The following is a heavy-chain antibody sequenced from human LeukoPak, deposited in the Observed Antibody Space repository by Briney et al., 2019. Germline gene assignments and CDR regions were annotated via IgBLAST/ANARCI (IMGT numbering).Heavy chain of an antibody. V-gene: IGHV3-48*01. CDR2: ISSSSSTI. Sequence: PGGSLRLSCAASGFTFSSYSMNWVRQAPGKGLEWVSYISSSSSTIYYADSVKGRFTISRDNAKNTVYLQMNSLRAEDTAVYYCTRVVGAIEIDIWGQGTMVTVSS. D-gene: IGHD1-26*01. CDR1: GFTFSSYS. J-gene: IGHJ3*02. CDR3: TRVVGAIEIDI.